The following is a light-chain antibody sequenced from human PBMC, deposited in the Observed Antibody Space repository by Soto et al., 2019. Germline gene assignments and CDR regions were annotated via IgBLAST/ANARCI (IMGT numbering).Light chain of an antibody. CDR2: TNT. CDR1: TSNIGKNS. J-gene: IGLJ7*01. CDR3: AAWDDNPYV. V-gene: IGLV1-44*01. Sequence: QSVLTQPPSASGTPGQTITISCSGSTSNIGKNSVSWYQQLPGTAPKLLIYTNTQRPLGVPVRFSGSKSGTSASLAISGLQSDDEADYYCAAWDDNPYVFGSGTQLTVL.